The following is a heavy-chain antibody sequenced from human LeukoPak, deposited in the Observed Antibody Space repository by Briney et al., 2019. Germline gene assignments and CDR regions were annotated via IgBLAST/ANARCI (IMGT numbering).Heavy chain of an antibody. CDR2: VRYDGSNT. CDR1: GFTFSSYE. CDR3: AKDQRIYGILYYIYMDV. Sequence: GGSLRLSCAASGFTFSSYEMNWVRQAPGKGLEGVAFVRYDGSNTYYADSVKGRFTISRDNSKNTLYLEMDSLRTEDTAVYYCAKDQRIYGILYYIYMDVWGKGTTVTISS. D-gene: IGHD3-10*01. V-gene: IGHV3-30*02. J-gene: IGHJ6*03.